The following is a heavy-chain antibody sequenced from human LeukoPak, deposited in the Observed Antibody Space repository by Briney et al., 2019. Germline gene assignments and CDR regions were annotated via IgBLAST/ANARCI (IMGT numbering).Heavy chain of an antibody. D-gene: IGHD4-17*01. V-gene: IGHV3-53*01. Sequence: PGGSLRLSCAASGFTVSSNYMSWVRQAPGKGLEWVSVIYSGGNTYYADSVKGRFTISRDNSKNTLYLQMNSLRAEDTAVYYCARYDYGDYYYYGMDVWGQGTTVTVSS. J-gene: IGHJ6*02. CDR2: IYSGGNT. CDR1: GFTVSSNY. CDR3: ARYDYGDYYYYGMDV.